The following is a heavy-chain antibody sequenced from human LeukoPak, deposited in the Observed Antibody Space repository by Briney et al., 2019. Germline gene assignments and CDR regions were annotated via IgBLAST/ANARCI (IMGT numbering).Heavy chain of an antibody. CDR1: GFTFSTCG. D-gene: IGHD3-10*01. J-gene: IGHJ4*02. V-gene: IGHV3-23*01. CDR2: ISGNDDGT. CDR3: ARDSPARGFDY. Sequence: GGSLRLSCTASGFTFSTCGMTWVRQAPGKGLEWVSSISGNDDGTYYADSVKGRFTISRDNSKNTLYLQMNSLRAEDTAVYYCARDSPARGFDYWGQGTLVTVSS.